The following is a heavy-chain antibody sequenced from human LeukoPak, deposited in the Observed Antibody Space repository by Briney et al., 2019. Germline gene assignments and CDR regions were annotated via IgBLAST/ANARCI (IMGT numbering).Heavy chain of an antibody. Sequence: GGSLRLSCVDSGFTFTNYGMSWVRQSPGKGLEYVSSISPLGGTTYYADSVKGRFFVSRDNSKNTVYLQMSSLRVDDTAVYYCARIGGTKLTEAFDFWDQGTMVTVSS. V-gene: IGHV3-23*01. CDR2: ISPLGGTT. D-gene: IGHD3-3*01. CDR3: ARIGGTKLTEAFDF. CDR1: GFTFTNYG. J-gene: IGHJ3*01.